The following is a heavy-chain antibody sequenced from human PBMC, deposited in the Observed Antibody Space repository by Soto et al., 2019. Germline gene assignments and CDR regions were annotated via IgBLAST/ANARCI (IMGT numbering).Heavy chain of an antibody. V-gene: IGHV4-4*02. CDR1: GGSISSSNW. J-gene: IGHJ6*02. CDR3: ARARYLGYYGMDV. CDR2: IYHSGST. D-gene: IGHD1-26*01. Sequence: SETLSLTFAVSGGSISSSNWWSRVRQPPGKGLEWIGEIYHSGSTNYNPSLKSRVTISVDKSKNQFSLKLSSVTAADTAVYYCARARYLGYYGMDVWGQGTTVT.